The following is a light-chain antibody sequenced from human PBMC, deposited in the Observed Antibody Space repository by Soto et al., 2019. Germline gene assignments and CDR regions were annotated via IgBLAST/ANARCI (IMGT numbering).Light chain of an antibody. CDR1: QSISSY. CDR2: DAS. Sequence: DIQMTQSPSSLSASVGDRVTITCRASQSISSYLNWYQQKPGKAPKLLIYDASTLEIGVPSRFSGSGSGTEFTLTISGLQPDDFATYYCQQYNSYSTFGQGTKVDIK. V-gene: IGKV1-5*01. CDR3: QQYNSYST. J-gene: IGKJ1*01.